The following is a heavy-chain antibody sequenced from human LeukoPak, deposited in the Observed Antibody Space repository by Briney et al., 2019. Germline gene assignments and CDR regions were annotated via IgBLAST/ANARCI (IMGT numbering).Heavy chain of an antibody. CDR1: GFTFSSYS. CDR3: ARSGSGWYPDY. J-gene: IGHJ4*02. V-gene: IGHV3-21*01. D-gene: IGHD6-19*01. Sequence: PGGSLRLSCAASGFTFSSYSMNWVRQAPGKGLEWVSYISNSSSYIYDAGSGKGRFTISRDNAKNSLFMQMNSLRAEDTAVYYCARSGSGWYPDYWGQGTLVTVSS. CDR2: ISNSSSYI.